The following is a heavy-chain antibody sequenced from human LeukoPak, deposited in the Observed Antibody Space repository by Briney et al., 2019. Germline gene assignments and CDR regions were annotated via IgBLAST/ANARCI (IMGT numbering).Heavy chain of an antibody. J-gene: IGHJ3*02. V-gene: IGHV4-61*02. CDR1: GGSISSGSYY. D-gene: IGHD3-16*02. CDR2: IYTSGST. CDR3: ASEGLSLAFDI. Sequence: SETLSLTRTVSGGSISSGSYYWSWIRQPAGKGLEWIGRIYTSGSTNYNPSLKSRVTISVDTSKNQFSLKLSSVTAADTAVYYCASEGLSLAFDIWGQGTMVTVSS.